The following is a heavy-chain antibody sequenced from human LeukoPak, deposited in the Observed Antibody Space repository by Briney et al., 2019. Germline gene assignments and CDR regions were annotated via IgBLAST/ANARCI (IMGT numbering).Heavy chain of an antibody. Sequence: LPGGSLRLSCAASGFTFSSYAMSWVRQAPGKGLEWVSAISGSGGSTYCADSVKGRFTISRDNSKNTLYLQMNSLRAEDTAVYYCAKDEAVAANPFRYWGQGTLVTVSS. D-gene: IGHD6-19*01. CDR2: ISGSGGST. CDR3: AKDEAVAANPFRY. V-gene: IGHV3-23*01. CDR1: GFTFSSYA. J-gene: IGHJ4*02.